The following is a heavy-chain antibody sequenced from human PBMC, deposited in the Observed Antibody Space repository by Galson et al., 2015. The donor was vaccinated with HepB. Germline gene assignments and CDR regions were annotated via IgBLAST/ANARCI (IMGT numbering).Heavy chain of an antibody. CDR2: ISVSSGAT. V-gene: IGHV3-23*01. D-gene: IGHD3-3*01. J-gene: IGHJ3*02. CDR1: GFTFGNYA. CDR3: VKADFWALDNFDI. Sequence: SLRLSCAASGFTFGNYAMSWVRQAPGKGLEWVSGISVSSGATYYADPVQGRFTISRDNSKNTLFLQMNSLRADDTAVYYCVKADFWALDNFDIWGQGTMVTVSS.